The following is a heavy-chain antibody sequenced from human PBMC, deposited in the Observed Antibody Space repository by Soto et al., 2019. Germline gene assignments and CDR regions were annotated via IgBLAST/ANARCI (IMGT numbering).Heavy chain of an antibody. CDR2: IGTAGDT. V-gene: IGHV3-13*04. CDR1: GFTFSSYD. Sequence: EVQLVESGGGLVQPGGSLRLSCAASGFTFSSYDMHWVRQATGKGLEWVSGIGTAGDTYYPGSVKGRFTISRENAKNSLYLQMNSLRAGDKAVYYCARGITMVRGVILDYFDYWGQGTLVTVSS. J-gene: IGHJ4*02. D-gene: IGHD3-10*01. CDR3: ARGITMVRGVILDYFDY.